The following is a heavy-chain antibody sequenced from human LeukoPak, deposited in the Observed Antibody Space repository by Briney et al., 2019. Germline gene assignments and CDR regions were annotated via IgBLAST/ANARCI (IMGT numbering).Heavy chain of an antibody. J-gene: IGHJ3*02. V-gene: IGHV3-21*01. Sequence: GGSLRLSCEASGFTVSSNYMSWVRQAPGKGLEWVSSISSSSSYIYYADSVKGRFTISRDNAKNSLYLQMNSLRAEDTAVYYCARDDFWSGHTHAFDIWGQGTMVTVSS. CDR2: ISSSSSYI. D-gene: IGHD3-3*01. CDR3: ARDDFWSGHTHAFDI. CDR1: GFTVSSNY.